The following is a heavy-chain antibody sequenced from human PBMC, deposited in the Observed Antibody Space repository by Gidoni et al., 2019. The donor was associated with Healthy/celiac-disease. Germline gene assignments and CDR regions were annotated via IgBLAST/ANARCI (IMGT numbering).Heavy chain of an antibody. D-gene: IGHD6-19*01. CDR1: GGPISSYY. Sequence: QVQLQESGPGLVKPSETLSLTCTVPGGPISSYYWSWIRQPPGKGLEWIGYIYYSGSTNYNPSLKSRVTISVDTSKNQFSLKLSSVTAADTAVYYCARGYGSGWYRGDYWGQGTLVTVSS. CDR3: ARGYGSGWYRGDY. J-gene: IGHJ4*02. V-gene: IGHV4-59*01. CDR2: IYYSGST.